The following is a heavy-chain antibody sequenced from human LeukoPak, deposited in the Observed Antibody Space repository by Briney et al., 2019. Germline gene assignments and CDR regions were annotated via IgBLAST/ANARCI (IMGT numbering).Heavy chain of an antibody. CDR2: ISSSSSYI. V-gene: IGHV3-21*01. Sequence: GGSLRLSCAASGFTFSSYSMNWVRQAPGKGLEWVSSISSSSSYIYYADSVKGRFTISRDNSKNTLYLQMNSLRAEDTAVYYCAKDRAPTAGDYYYYMDVWGKGTTVTVSS. CDR3: AKDRAPTAGDYYYYMDV. J-gene: IGHJ6*03. D-gene: IGHD4-17*01. CDR1: GFTFSSYS.